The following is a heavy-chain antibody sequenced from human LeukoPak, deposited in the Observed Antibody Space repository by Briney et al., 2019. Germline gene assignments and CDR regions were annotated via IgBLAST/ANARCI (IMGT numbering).Heavy chain of an antibody. V-gene: IGHV1-24*01. Sequence: ASVKVSCKVSGYTLTELSMHWVRQAPGKGLEWMGGFDPEDGETIYAQKFQGRVTMTEDTSTDTAYMELSSLRSEDTAVYYCATVQRYYDILTVQSNFDYWGQGTLVTVSS. D-gene: IGHD3-9*01. CDR3: ATVQRYYDILTVQSNFDY. CDR1: GYTLTELS. CDR2: FDPEDGET. J-gene: IGHJ4*02.